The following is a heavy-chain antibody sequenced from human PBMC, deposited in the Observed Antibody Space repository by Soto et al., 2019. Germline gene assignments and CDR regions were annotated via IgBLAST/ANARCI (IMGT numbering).Heavy chain of an antibody. Sequence: QVQLVQSGAEVKKPGASVKVSCKASGYPFTRYTMYWVRQAPGQRLECMGWINAGNDNIKYSQKFQGRVTITTDTSASTAYMDLTSLRSEDTAVYYCAIFGGSVSGWGQGTLVTVSS. CDR2: INAGNDNI. V-gene: IGHV1-3*01. CDR1: GYPFTRYT. D-gene: IGHD3-10*01. CDR3: AIFGGSVSG. J-gene: IGHJ4*02.